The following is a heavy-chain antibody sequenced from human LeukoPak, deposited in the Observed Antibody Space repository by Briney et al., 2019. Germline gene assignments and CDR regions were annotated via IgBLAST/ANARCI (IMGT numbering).Heavy chain of an antibody. CDR1: GYTLTELS. CDR2: FDPEDGET. V-gene: IGHV1-24*01. D-gene: IGHD1-20*01. Sequence: ASVKVSCKVSGYTLTELSMHWVRQAPGKGLEWMGGFDPEDGETIYAQKFQGRVTMTEDTSTDTAYMELSRLRSDDTAVYYCAENPYNWNYDYYGMDVWGQGTTVTVSS. CDR3: AENPYNWNYDYYGMDV. J-gene: IGHJ6*02.